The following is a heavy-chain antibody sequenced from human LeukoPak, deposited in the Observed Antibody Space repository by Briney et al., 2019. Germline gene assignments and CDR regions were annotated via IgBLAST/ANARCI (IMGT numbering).Heavy chain of an antibody. CDR2: IYTSGST. CDR3: ARETYYDFWSGYNYYYYYMDV. J-gene: IGHJ6*03. Sequence: SETLSLTCTVSGGSISNYWSRIRQPAGKGLEWIGRIYTSGSTNYNPSLKSRVTMSVDTSKNQFSLKLSSVTAADTAVYYCARETYYDFWSGYNYYYYYMDVWGKGTTVTVSS. D-gene: IGHD3-3*01. CDR1: GGSISNY. V-gene: IGHV4-4*07.